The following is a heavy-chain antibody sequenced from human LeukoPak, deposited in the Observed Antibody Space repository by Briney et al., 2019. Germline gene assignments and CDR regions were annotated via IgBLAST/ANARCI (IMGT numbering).Heavy chain of an antibody. Sequence: GGSLRLSCAASGFTFSSYWMSWVRQAPGKGLEWVSVIYSGGSTYYADSVKGRFTISRDNSKNTLYLQMNSLRAEDTAVYYCARDPGGVVPAAMVDYWGQGTLVTVSS. J-gene: IGHJ4*02. CDR3: ARDPGGVVPAAMVDY. CDR1: GFTFSSYW. CDR2: IYSGGST. D-gene: IGHD2-2*01. V-gene: IGHV3-66*02.